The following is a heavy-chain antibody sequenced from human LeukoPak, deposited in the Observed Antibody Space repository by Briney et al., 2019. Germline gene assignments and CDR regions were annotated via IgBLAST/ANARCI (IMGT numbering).Heavy chain of an antibody. CDR1: GGTFSSYT. CDR3: ARPRGNSYVRIAG. CDR2: LMSIFGTT. V-gene: IGHV1-69*13. Sequence: SVKVSCKASGGTFSSYTVSWVRQAPGQGLEWMGTLMSIFGTTNYAQKFQGRVTISADESTSTDYMELSSLRSEDTAVYYCARPRGNSYVRIAGGGRGPLV. D-gene: IGHD3-16*01. J-gene: IGHJ2*01.